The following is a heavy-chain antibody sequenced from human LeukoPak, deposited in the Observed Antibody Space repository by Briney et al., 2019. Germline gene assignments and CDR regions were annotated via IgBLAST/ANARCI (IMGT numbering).Heavy chain of an antibody. CDR3: ARISRDGYNGDYMDV. J-gene: IGHJ6*03. Sequence: PGGSLRLSCAASGFTFSDYYMSWIRQAPGKGLEWVSYISSSGSTIYYADSVKGRFTISRDNAKNSLYLQMNSLRAEDTAVYYCARISRDGYNGDYMDVWGKGTTVTISS. V-gene: IGHV3-11*01. D-gene: IGHD5-24*01. CDR1: GFTFSDYY. CDR2: ISSSGSTI.